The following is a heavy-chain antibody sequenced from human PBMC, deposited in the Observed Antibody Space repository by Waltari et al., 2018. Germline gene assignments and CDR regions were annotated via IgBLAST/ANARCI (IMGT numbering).Heavy chain of an antibody. CDR3: ARGVKYYGSGSYGDY. CDR1: GGSFRGYS. CDR2: INHSGRT. Sequence: QVQLQQWGAGLLKPSETLSLTCAVYGGSFRGYSWSWIRHPPGTGLEWIREINHSGRTNYNPSRKSRVTISVDTSKNQFSLKLSSVTAADTAVYYCARGVKYYGSGSYGDYWGQGTLVTVSS. D-gene: IGHD3-10*01. V-gene: IGHV4-34*01. J-gene: IGHJ4*02.